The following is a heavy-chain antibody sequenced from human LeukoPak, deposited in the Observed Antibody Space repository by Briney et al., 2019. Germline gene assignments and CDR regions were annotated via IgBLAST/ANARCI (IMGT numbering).Heavy chain of an antibody. V-gene: IGHV4-61*01. CDR1: GGSVSSGSYY. CDR2: VYYSGST. Sequence: PSETLSLTCTVSGGSVSSGSYYWSWIRQPPGKGLEWIGYVYYSGSTNYNPSLKSRVTISVDTSKNQFSLKLSSVTAADTAVYYCARDLSSGWFVRSFLYYFDYWGQGTLVTVSS. D-gene: IGHD6-19*01. CDR3: ARDLSSGWFVRSFLYYFDY. J-gene: IGHJ4*02.